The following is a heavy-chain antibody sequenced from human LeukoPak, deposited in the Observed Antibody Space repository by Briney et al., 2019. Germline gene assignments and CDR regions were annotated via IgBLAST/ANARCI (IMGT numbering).Heavy chain of an antibody. V-gene: IGHV4-59*08. J-gene: IGHJ6*03. CDR2: IYYSGST. CDR1: GGSISSYY. CDR3: TRHGTRYYYYYMDV. Sequence: SETLSLTCTVSGGSISSYYWSWIRQPPGKGLEWIGYIYYSGSTNYNPSLKSRVTISVDTSKNQVSLNLSSVTAADTAVYYCTRHGTRYYYYYMDVWGRGTTVTVSS.